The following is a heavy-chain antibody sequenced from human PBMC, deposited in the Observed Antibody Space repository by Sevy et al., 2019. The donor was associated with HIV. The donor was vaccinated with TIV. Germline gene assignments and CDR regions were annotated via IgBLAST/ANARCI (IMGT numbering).Heavy chain of an antibody. J-gene: IGHJ6*03. CDR1: GYTFTSYG. D-gene: IGHD2-2*01. CDR3: ARDPQRKCSSTSCYYYYMDV. V-gene: IGHV1-18*01. CDR2: ISAYNGNT. Sequence: ASVKVSCKASGYTFTSYGISWVRQAPGQGLEWMGWISAYNGNTNYAQKLQGRVTMTTDTSTSTAYMELRSLRSDDTAVYYCARDPQRKCSSTSCYYYYMDVWGKGTTVTVSS.